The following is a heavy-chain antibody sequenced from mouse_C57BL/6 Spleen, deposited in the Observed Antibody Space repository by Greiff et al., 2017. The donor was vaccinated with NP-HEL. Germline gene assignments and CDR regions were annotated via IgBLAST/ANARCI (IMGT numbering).Heavy chain of an antibody. Sequence: VQLQQSGAELVKPGASVKLSCTASGFTFKDYYMHWVKQRPEQGLEWIGRIDPEDGDTKYAPKFQGKATITADTSSSTAYLQLSSLTSEDTAVYYCAKSAHYYGSSYGYFDVWGTGTTVTVSS. D-gene: IGHD1-1*01. CDR2: IDPEDGDT. V-gene: IGHV14-2*01. J-gene: IGHJ1*03. CDR3: AKSAHYYGSSYGYFDV. CDR1: GFTFKDYY.